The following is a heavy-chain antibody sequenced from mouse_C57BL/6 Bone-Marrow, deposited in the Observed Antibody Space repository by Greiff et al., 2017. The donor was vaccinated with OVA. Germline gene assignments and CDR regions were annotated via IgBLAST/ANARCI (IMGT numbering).Heavy chain of an antibody. Sequence: DVQLQESGGGLVQPGGSMKLSCAASGFTFSDAWMDWVRQSPEKGLEWVAEIRNKANNHATYYAESVKGRFTISRDDSKSSVYLQMTSLRAEDTGIYYCTLALLTTVKDYWGQGTSVTVSS. J-gene: IGHJ4*01. V-gene: IGHV6-6*01. D-gene: IGHD1-1*01. CDR1: GFTFSDAW. CDR2: IRNKANNHAT. CDR3: TLALLTTVKDY.